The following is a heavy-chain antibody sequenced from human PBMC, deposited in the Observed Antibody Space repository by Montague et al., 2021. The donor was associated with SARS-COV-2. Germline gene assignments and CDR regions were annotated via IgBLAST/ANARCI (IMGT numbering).Heavy chain of an antibody. V-gene: IGHV4-39*07. J-gene: IGHJ4*02. CDR3: ARDSWRVSSGYFQAGLDY. Sequence: SETLSLTCSVSGASVSSRDHYWAWIRQPPGKGLEWIGSFYYSGNTYYNPSLRSRVTISVGASKNQFSLKLSSVAAADTAVYYCARDSWRVSSGYFQAGLDYWGQGTLVTVSS. CDR2: FYYSGNT. D-gene: IGHD3-22*01. CDR1: GASVSSRDHY.